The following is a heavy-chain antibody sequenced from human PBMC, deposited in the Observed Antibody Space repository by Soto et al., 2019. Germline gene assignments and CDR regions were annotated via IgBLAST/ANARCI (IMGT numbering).Heavy chain of an antibody. D-gene: IGHD3-10*01. Sequence: ASVKVSCKASGGTFSSYAISWVRQAPGQGLEWIGVIIPIFGTANYAQKFQGRVTITAEKYTSTAYMELSSLRAEDTAVYYCATAPYYSGSGSYPMDVWGQGTTVTVSS. V-gene: IGHV1-69*06. CDR2: IIPIFGTA. CDR1: GGTFSSYA. J-gene: IGHJ6*02. CDR3: ATAPYYSGSGSYPMDV.